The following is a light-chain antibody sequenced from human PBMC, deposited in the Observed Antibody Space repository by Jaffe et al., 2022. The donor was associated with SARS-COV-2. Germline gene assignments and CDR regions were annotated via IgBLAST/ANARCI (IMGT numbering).Light chain of an antibody. CDR3: TSFTSSDTWV. CDR2: DVT. CDR1: SSDVGGYNH. Sequence: QSALTQPASVSGSPGQSITISCTGTSSDVGGYNHVSWYRQNPGKVPKLVIYDVTNRPSGVSNRLSGSKSGNTASLTISGLQAEDEADYYCTSFTSSDTWVFGGGTKLTVL. J-gene: IGLJ3*02. V-gene: IGLV2-14*01.